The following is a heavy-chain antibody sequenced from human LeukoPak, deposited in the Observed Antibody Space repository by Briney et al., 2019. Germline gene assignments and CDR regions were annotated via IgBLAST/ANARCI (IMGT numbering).Heavy chain of an antibody. V-gene: IGHV3-7*01. CDR2: IKEDGSDQ. CDR1: GFPFSGYW. CDR3: SRSLDY. J-gene: IGHJ4*02. Sequence: GGSLRLSCAASGFPFSGYWMDWVRQAPGKGMEWVANIKEDGSDQYFADSVKGRFTISRDNAKNSLYLEMSSLRAEDTAVYYCSRSLDYWGQGVLVTVPS.